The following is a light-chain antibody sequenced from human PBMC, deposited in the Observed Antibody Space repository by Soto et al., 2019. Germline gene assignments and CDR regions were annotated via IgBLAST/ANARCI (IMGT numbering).Light chain of an antibody. CDR1: SSNIGSNT. CDR2: SNN. J-gene: IGLJ1*01. V-gene: IGLV1-44*01. CDR3: SSYTGGNPSYV. Sequence: QSVLTQPPSASGTPGQRVTISFSGSSSNIGSNTVNWYQQLPGTAPKLLIYSNNQRPSGVPDRFSGSKSGTSASLAISGLQSEDEADYYCSSYTGGNPSYVFGTGTKLTVL.